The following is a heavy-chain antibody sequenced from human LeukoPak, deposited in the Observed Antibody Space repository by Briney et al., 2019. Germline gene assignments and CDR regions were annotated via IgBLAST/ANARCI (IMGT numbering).Heavy chain of an antibody. CDR2: IYYSGST. CDR1: GGSISSSSYY. J-gene: IGHJ6*04. V-gene: IGHV4-39*01. D-gene: IGHD3-3*01. Sequence: SETLSLTCTVSGGSISSSSYYWGWIRQPPGKGLEWIGCIYYSGSTYYNPSLKSRVTISVDTSKNQFSLKLSSVTAADTAVDYCARADYDFWSGYFSPPDVWGKGTTVTVSS. CDR3: ARADYDFWSGYFSPPDV.